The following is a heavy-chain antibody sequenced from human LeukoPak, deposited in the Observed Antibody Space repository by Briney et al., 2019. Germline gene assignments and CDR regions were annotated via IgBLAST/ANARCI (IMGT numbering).Heavy chain of an antibody. CDR2: ISGSGGST. CDR3: AKANRDGYKYFFDN. J-gene: IGHJ4*02. Sequence: GGSLRLLCAASGFIFSSYGMSWVPQAPGKGLEWVSVISGSGGSTYYADSVKGRFTIYRDNPKNTLYIQMKSLRAEDTAIYYCAKANRDGYKYFFDNWGQGTLVTVSS. D-gene: IGHD5-24*01. CDR1: GFIFSSYG. V-gene: IGHV3-23*01.